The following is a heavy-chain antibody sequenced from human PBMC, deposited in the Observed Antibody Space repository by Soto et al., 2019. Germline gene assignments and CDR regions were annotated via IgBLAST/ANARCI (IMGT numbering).Heavy chain of an antibody. J-gene: IGHJ3*01. CDR3: ARSGDKSYGWGSSDAFDL. D-gene: IGHD3-10*01. Sequence: QVQLVQSGAEVKKPGSSVKVSCKTSGDTFSTYTITWVRQAPGQGLEWMGRIIPMFDIANYAQKFQGRVTINADKSTSTAYMELSRLRSEDTAVYYCARSGDKSYGWGSSDAFDLWGQGTMVTVSS. CDR1: GDTFSTYT. V-gene: IGHV1-69*02. CDR2: IIPMFDIA.